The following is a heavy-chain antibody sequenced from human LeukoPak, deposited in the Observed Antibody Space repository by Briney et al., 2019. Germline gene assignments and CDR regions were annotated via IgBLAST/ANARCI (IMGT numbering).Heavy chain of an antibody. Sequence: PSETLSLTCAVYGGSFSGYYWSWIRQPPGKGLEWIGEINHSGSTNYNPSLKSRVTISVDTSKNQFSLKLSFVTAADTAVYYCARAIAAPVFFDYWGQGTLVTVSS. J-gene: IGHJ4*02. V-gene: IGHV4-34*01. CDR3: ARAIAAPVFFDY. D-gene: IGHD6-13*01. CDR1: GGSFSGYY. CDR2: INHSGST.